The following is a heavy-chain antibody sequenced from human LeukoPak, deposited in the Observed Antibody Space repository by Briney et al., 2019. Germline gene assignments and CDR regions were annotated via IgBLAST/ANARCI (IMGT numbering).Heavy chain of an antibody. J-gene: IGHJ4*02. Sequence: GGSLRLSCTASGFPFRNYAMSWVRQAPGKGLEWVSAIGSSGGSTYYADSVKGRFTISRDNSKNTLYLQMNSLGAEDTALYYCASPQLQYFDWFTPPLGYWGQGSLVTVSS. CDR3: ASPQLQYFDWFTPPLGY. D-gene: IGHD3-9*01. CDR2: IGSSGGST. CDR1: GFPFRNYA. V-gene: IGHV3-23*01.